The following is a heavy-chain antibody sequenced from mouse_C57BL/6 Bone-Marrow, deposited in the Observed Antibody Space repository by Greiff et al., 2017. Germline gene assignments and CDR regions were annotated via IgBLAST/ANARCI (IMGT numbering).Heavy chain of an antibody. V-gene: IGHV1-63*01. CDR2: IYPGGGSN. Sequence: QVQLQQSGAELVRPGTSVKMSCKASGYTFTNYWIGWAKQRPGHGLEWIGVIYPGGGSNNYNEKFKGKATLTADKSSITAYMQLSSLTSEDSAIYYCASCYCRWYFDVWGTGTAVTVSS. J-gene: IGHJ1*03. CDR3: ASCYCRWYFDV. D-gene: IGHD1-1*01. CDR1: GYTFTNYW.